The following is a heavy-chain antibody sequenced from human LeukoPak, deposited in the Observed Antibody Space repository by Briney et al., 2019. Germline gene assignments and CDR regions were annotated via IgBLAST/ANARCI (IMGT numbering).Heavy chain of an antibody. Sequence: PGGSLRLSCAASGFTFSSYWMHWVRQAPGKGLVWVSRINSDASSTSYADCVKGRFTISRDNAKHTLYLQMNSLRAEDTAVYYCARAIAVAGLALGYWGQGTLVTVSS. CDR1: GFTFSSYW. D-gene: IGHD6-19*01. CDR2: INSDASST. J-gene: IGHJ4*02. V-gene: IGHV3-74*01. CDR3: ARAIAVAGLALGY.